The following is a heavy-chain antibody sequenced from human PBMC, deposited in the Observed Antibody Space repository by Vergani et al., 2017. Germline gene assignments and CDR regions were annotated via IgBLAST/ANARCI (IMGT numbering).Heavy chain of an antibody. CDR3: ARAQLHGSGLNPLALDT. D-gene: IGHD3-10*01. CDR2: IWSDGSNK. J-gene: IGHJ3*02. CDR1: GFTFSSYG. V-gene: IGHV3-33*01. Sequence: QVQLVESGGGVVQPGRSLRLSCAASGFTFSSYGMHWVRQAPGKGLEWVAVIWSDGSNKYHTDSVKGRFTISRDNAKAKLYLQMNSRRAEDTAVYYCARAQLHGSGLNPLALDTWGQGTLVTVSS.